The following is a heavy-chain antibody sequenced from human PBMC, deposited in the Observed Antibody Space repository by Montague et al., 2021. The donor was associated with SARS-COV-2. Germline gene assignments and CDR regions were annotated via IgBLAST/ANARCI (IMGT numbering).Heavy chain of an antibody. CDR1: GGSISSSNR. CDR2: VYHSGST. Sequence: SETLSLTCAVSGGSISSSNRWSWVRQPPGKGLEWIGEVYHSGSTNYNPSFKSRVTISADKSTNQFSLRLTSVTAADTAVFYCATRYYSDTRASNGVYWGQGALVTVSS. V-gene: IGHV4-4*02. CDR3: ATRYYSDTRASNGVY. D-gene: IGHD2-8*01. J-gene: IGHJ4*02.